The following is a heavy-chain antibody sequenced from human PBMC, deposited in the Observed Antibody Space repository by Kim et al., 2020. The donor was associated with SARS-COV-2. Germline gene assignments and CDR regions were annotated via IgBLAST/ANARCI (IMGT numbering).Heavy chain of an antibody. CDR3: TLQVGGSIHS. J-gene: IGHJ1*01. CDR2: IKSKNDRGTI. V-gene: IGHV3-15*01. Sequence: GGSLRLSCAASGFTFSVAWMTWVRQAPGKGLEWVARIKSKNDRGTIDYAAPVKGRFTISRDDSENTLFLQMNRLKTEDTAMYYCTLQVGGSIHSWGQGTLVAVSS. CDR1: GFTFSVAW. D-gene: IGHD1-26*01.